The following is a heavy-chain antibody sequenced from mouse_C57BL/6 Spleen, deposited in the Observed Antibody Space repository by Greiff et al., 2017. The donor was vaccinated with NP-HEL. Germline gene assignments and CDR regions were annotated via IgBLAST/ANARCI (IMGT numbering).Heavy chain of an antibody. V-gene: IGHV1-55*01. CDR1: GYTFTSYW. J-gene: IGHJ3*01. CDR3: ARDYYGSDAY. Sequence: VQLQQSGAELVKPGASVKISCKASGYTFTSYWITWVKQRPGQGLEWIGDIYPGSGSTNYNEKFKSKATLTVDTSSSTAYMQLSSLTSEDSAVYYCARDYYGSDAYWGQGTLVTVSA. D-gene: IGHD1-1*01. CDR2: IYPGSGST.